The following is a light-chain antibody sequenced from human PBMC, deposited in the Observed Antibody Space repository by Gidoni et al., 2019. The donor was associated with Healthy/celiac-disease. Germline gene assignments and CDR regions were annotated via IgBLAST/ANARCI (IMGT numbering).Light chain of an antibody. V-gene: IGKV3-20*01. Sequence: EIVLQQHPGTLSLSPGERATLSRRASQSVSSSYLAWYPQKPVQAPRILISVASSRATGIPYGFSGSGSGTDFTLTISSLAPEDFAVYYCQQYGISPWTFGQGTKVEIK. CDR2: VAS. CDR1: QSVSSSY. J-gene: IGKJ1*01. CDR3: QQYGISPWT.